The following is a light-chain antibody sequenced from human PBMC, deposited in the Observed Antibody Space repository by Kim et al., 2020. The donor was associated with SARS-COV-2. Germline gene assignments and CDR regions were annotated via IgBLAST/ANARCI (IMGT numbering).Light chain of an antibody. J-gene: IGLJ1*01. V-gene: IGLV3-1*01. CDR2: RDN. CDR3: QAWDSSIYV. Sequence: VSPGQTASITCSGDKLGDKYASWYQQKPGQSPVVVMFRDNRRPSGIPERFSGSNSGNTATLTISGTQAMDEADYYCQAWDSSIYVFGTGTKVTVL. CDR1: KLGDKY.